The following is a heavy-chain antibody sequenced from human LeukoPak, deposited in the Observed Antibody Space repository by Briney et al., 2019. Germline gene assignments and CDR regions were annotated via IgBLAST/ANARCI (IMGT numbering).Heavy chain of an antibody. D-gene: IGHD1-26*01. CDR2: IRYDGSNK. V-gene: IGHV3-30*02. Sequence: GGSLRLSCAASGFTFSSYGMHWVRQAPGKGLEWMAFIRYDGSNKYYADSVKGRFTISRDNSKNTLYLQMNSLRAEDTAVYYCAKDLYSGSYYYFDYWGQGTLVTVSS. CDR1: GFTFSSYG. CDR3: AKDLYSGSYYYFDY. J-gene: IGHJ4*02.